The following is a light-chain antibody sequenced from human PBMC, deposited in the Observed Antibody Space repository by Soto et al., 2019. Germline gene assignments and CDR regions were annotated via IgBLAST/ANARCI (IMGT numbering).Light chain of an antibody. V-gene: IGKV3-20*01. Sequence: ENVLAQSPGTLSLSPGERATLSCRASQSVRNTYLAWYQQKPGQAPRLLIYGASSRATGIPDRFRGSGSGTDFTLTISRLEPEDFAVYFCQQYGTSWWTFGQGTKVDIK. CDR2: GAS. CDR1: QSVRNTY. CDR3: QQYGTSWWT. J-gene: IGKJ1*01.